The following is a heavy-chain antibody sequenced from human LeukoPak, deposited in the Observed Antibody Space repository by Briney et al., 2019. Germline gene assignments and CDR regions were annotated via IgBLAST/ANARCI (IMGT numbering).Heavy chain of an antibody. CDR1: GFTFSSYG. V-gene: IGHV3-30*18. CDR3: AKDYDILTGYSSIDY. D-gene: IGHD3-9*01. Sequence: GRSLRLSCAASGFTFSSYGMHWVRRAPGKGLEWVAVISYDGSNKYYADSVKGRFTISRDNSKNTLYLQMNSLRAEDTAVYYCAKDYDILTGYSSIDYWGQGTLVTVSS. CDR2: ISYDGSNK. J-gene: IGHJ4*02.